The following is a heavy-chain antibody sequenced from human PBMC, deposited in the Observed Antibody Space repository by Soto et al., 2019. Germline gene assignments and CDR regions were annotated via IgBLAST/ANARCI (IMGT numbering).Heavy chain of an antibody. D-gene: IGHD3-10*01. CDR1: GFTFSTFG. CDR2: ISSSSIYI. Sequence: QLVESGGGLVQPGGSLKLSCAPSGFTFSTFGMNWVRQAPGKGLEWVSSISSSSIYIYYADSVKGRFTISRDNAKNSLYLQMPSVRAEDTALYYCAIVREGHYYGSGAEDYWGQGTLVTVSS. J-gene: IGHJ4*02. V-gene: IGHV3-21*01. CDR3: AIVREGHYYGSGAEDY.